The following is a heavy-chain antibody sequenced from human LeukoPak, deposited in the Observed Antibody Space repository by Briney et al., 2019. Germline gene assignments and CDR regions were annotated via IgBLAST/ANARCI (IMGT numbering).Heavy chain of an antibody. J-gene: IGHJ3*02. CDR1: GFTFSSSW. D-gene: IGHD2-2*03. Sequence: GGSLRLSCAASGFTFSSSWMTWVRQAPGKGLEWVSVIYSGGSTYYADSVKGRFTISRDNSKNTLYLQVNGPRPEDTAVYYCARDPLDISRWTNAFDIWGQGTMVSVSS. V-gene: IGHV3-66*02. CDR3: ARDPLDISRWTNAFDI. CDR2: IYSGGST.